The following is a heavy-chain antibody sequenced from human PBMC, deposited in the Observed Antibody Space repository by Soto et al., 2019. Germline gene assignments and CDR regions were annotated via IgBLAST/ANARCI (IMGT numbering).Heavy chain of an antibody. D-gene: IGHD3-22*01. V-gene: IGHV1-18*01. CDR3: AKDRLRGNDSSGFYS. CDR1: GYSFSVYG. Sequence: ASLKVSCKPAGYSFSVYGINCGRQALGQRLEWMGWIKHSDGHRNCAKKFEDRVTMTTATVTNTVFLELRSLKSEDTAIYYCAKDRLRGNDSSGFYSWGQGTMVTVSS. J-gene: IGHJ4*02. CDR2: IKHSDGHR.